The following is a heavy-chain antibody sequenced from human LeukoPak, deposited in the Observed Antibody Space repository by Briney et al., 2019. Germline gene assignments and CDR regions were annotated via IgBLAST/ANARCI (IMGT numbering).Heavy chain of an antibody. CDR3: ARGWGSGWSGGWLSY. CDR2: INHSGST. Sequence: SETLSLTCAGYGGSFSGYYWSWIRQPPGKGLEWIGEINHSGSTNYNPSLKSRVTISVDTSKNQFSLKLSSVTAADTAVYYCARGWGSGWSGGWLSYWGQGTLVTVSS. V-gene: IGHV4-34*01. D-gene: IGHD6-19*01. CDR1: GGSFSGYY. J-gene: IGHJ4*02.